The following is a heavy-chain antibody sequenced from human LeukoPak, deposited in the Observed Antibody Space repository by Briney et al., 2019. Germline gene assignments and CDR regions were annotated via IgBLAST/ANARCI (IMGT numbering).Heavy chain of an antibody. D-gene: IGHD6-6*01. CDR2: IWYDGSNE. J-gene: IGHJ4*02. Sequence: GRSLRLSCAASGFTFSSYGMHWVRQAPGKGLEWVAVIWYDGSNEYYADSVKGRLTISRDNSKNTLYLQMNSLRAEDTAVYYCARSEIAARWRYIDYWGQGTLVTVSS. V-gene: IGHV3-33*01. CDR1: GFTFSSYG. CDR3: ARSEIAARWRYIDY.